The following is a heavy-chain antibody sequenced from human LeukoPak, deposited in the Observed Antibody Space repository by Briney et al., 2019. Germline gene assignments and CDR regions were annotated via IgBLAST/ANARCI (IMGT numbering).Heavy chain of an antibody. Sequence: SETLSLTCTVSGGSISSYYWSWIRQPPGKGLEWIGYIYYSGSTNYNPSPKSRVTISVDTSKNQFSLKLSSVTAADTAVYYCAGRTGTLDYWGQGTLVTVSS. J-gene: IGHJ4*02. CDR2: IYYSGST. D-gene: IGHD1-7*01. CDR1: GGSISSYY. CDR3: AGRTGTLDY. V-gene: IGHV4-59*08.